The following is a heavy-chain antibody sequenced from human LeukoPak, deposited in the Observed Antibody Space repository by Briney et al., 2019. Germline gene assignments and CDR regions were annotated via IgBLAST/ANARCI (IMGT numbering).Heavy chain of an antibody. D-gene: IGHD3-22*01. CDR1: GGSISSGDYY. J-gene: IGHJ4*02. V-gene: IGHV4-30-4*01. Sequence: SQTLSLTCTVSGGSISSGDYYWSWIRQPPGKGLEWIVYIYYSGSTYYNPSLKSRVTISVDTSKNQFSLKLSSVTAADTAVYYCARDLSYDSSGYYYDYWGQGTLVTVSS. CDR2: IYYSGST. CDR3: ARDLSYDSSGYYYDY.